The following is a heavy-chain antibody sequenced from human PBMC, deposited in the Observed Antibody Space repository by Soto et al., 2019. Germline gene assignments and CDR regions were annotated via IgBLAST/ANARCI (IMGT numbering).Heavy chain of an antibody. CDR2: ISYSGST. CDR3: ARYRGYNYGHYYGLDV. V-gene: IGHV4-59*01. CDR1: DASISTYY. D-gene: IGHD5-18*01. J-gene: IGHJ6*02. Sequence: KPSETLSLTRTVSDASISTYYWSWIRQPPGKGLEWIGYISYSGSTKYNPSLKSRVTMSLDTSKSQFSLKLNSVTAADTAVYYCARYRGYNYGHYYGLDVWGQGTTVTVSS.